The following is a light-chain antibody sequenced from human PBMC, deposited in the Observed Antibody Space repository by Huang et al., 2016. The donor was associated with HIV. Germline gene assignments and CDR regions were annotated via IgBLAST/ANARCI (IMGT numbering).Light chain of an antibody. J-gene: IGKJ3*01. CDR1: QDINNF. CDR3: QQYDIHPLT. CDR2: AAS. Sequence: IRMTQSPSSISASTGDRVTITCRANQDINNFLAWYQQRPGSVPKLLIYAASTLQSGVPSGFSGNGSGTDFTLTIGCLHSEDVATYYCQQYDIHPLTFGPGTRVDIK. V-gene: IGKV1-8*01.